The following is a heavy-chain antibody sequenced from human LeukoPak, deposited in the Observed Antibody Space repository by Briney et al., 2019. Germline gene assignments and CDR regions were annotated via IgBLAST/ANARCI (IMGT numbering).Heavy chain of an antibody. V-gene: IGHV5-51*01. CDR2: IYPGDSDT. J-gene: IGHJ4*02. Sequence: GESLKISCKGSGYSFTSYWIGWVRQMPGKGLEWMGIIYPGDSDTRYSPSFQGQVTISADKSISTAYLQWSSLKASDTAMYYCARQERRYYDSSGYFDYWGQGTLVTVSS. CDR1: GYSFTSYW. D-gene: IGHD3-22*01. CDR3: ARQERRYYDSSGYFDY.